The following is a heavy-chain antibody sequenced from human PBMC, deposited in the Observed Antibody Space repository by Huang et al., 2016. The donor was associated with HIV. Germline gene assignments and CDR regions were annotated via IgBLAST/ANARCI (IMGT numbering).Heavy chain of an antibody. CDR2: IYYRGVS. CDR3: ARDRRHCSGGSCYYSDY. CDR1: GGSISSHY. V-gene: IGHV4-59*11. D-gene: IGHD2-15*01. Sequence: QVQLQESGPGLVKPSETLSLTCSVSGGSISSHYWSWIREPPGKGLEWIGCIYYRGVSNYSPSLNRRVFISVDTSRNQFALKLSAVTAADTAVYYCARDRRHCSGGSCYYSDYWGHGTLVTVSS. J-gene: IGHJ4*01.